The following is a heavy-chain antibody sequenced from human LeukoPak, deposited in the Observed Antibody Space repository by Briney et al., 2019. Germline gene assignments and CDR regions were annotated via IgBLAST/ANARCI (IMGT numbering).Heavy chain of an antibody. D-gene: IGHD6-13*01. CDR2: ISGSGGST. V-gene: IGHV3-23*01. J-gene: IGHJ4*02. CDR1: AFTFSSFA. Sequence: GGSLRLSCAASAFTFSSFAMTWVRQAPGKGLEWVSTISGSGGSTYYADSVKGRFTISRDNSKNTLYLQMNSLRAEDTAVYYCAREDSSSWRPFDYWGQGTLVTVSS. CDR3: AREDSSSWRPFDY.